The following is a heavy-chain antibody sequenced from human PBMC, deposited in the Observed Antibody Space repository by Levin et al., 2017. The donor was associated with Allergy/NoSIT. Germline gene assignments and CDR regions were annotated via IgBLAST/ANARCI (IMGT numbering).Heavy chain of an antibody. D-gene: IGHD4-17*01. CDR3: VRDTDYGDDPPNDDFDI. CDR1: GFTFSRYW. V-gene: IGHV3-74*01. Sequence: PGGSLRLSCAASGFTFSRYWMHWVSQAPGKGLVWVSRIKSDGSKTYYADSVKGRFTISRDNAKNTLYLQMNSLTVEDMAVYYCVRDTDYGDDPPNDDFDIWGQGTRVTVSS. CDR2: IKSDGSKT. J-gene: IGHJ3*02.